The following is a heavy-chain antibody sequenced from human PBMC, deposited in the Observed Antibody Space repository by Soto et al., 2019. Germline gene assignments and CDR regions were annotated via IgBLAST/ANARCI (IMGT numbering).Heavy chain of an antibody. J-gene: IGHJ5*02. CDR2: IYTGDSDT. CDR3: VRHAIRPYYDSLPYYPVWFDP. Sequence: EVQLVQSGAELKKPGESLKISCQGFGYSFISYWIGWVRQVPGKGLEWMGVIYTGDSDTRYSPSLQGQVTLSADRSISTAYVEWSSLKASDTTIYYCVRHAIRPYYDSLPYYPVWFDPWGQGTLVTVSS. V-gene: IGHV5-51*01. D-gene: IGHD3-3*01. CDR1: GYSFISYW.